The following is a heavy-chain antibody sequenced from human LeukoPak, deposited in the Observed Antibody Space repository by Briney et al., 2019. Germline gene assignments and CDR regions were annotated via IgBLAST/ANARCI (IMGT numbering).Heavy chain of an antibody. V-gene: IGHV3-43*02. J-gene: IGHJ4*02. CDR3: VEDNSVGSVLVTAPFDS. CDR2: ITGDGGDT. CDR1: GFTFHDYA. D-gene: IGHD2-21*02. Sequence: PGGSLTLSCAASGFTFHDYAMHWVRQPPGKGLEWVSLITGDGGDTYFADSVKGRFTISRDNSKNFLYLQMNSLTTEDTALYYCVEDNSVGSVLVTAPFDSWGQGALVTVSS.